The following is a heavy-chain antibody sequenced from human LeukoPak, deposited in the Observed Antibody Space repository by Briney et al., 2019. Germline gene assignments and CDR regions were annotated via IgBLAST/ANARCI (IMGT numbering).Heavy chain of an antibody. CDR3: ASSQYGPSFDY. J-gene: IGHJ4*02. CDR1: GFTFSNYD. V-gene: IGHV3-53*01. Sequence: GGSLRLSCAASGFTFSNYDMSWVRQAPGKGLEWVSVIYSGGSTYYADSVKGRFTISRDNSKNTLYLQMNSLRAEDTAVYYCASSQYGPSFDYWGQGTLVTVSS. D-gene: IGHD2-2*01. CDR2: IYSGGST.